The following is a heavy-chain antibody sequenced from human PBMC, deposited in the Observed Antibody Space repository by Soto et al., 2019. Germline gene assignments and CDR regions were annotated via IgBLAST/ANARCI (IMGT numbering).Heavy chain of an antibody. CDR2: VSGRGGST. CDR3: ASLTFSGWYLNPFDY. CDR1: GFTFSGHA. J-gene: IGHJ4*02. D-gene: IGHD6-19*01. Sequence: QPGGSPRLSCAASGFTFSGHAMSWVRQAPGKGLEWVSSVSGRGGSTYYADSVKGRFTISRDNSKNTLYLQMNSLRAEDTAVYYCASLTFSGWYLNPFDYWGQGTLVTVSS. V-gene: IGHV3-23*01.